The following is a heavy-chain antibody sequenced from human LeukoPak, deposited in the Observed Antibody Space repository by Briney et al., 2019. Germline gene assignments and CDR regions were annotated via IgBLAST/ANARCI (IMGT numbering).Heavy chain of an antibody. CDR1: GFTFSSYG. CDR2: ISGSGGMT. V-gene: IGHV3-23*01. CDR3: AKGHGSTWYDGLYYFDD. J-gene: IGHJ4*02. D-gene: IGHD6-13*01. Sequence: GGSLRLSCAASGFTFSSYGMSWVRQAPGKGLEWVSAISGSGGMTYYADSVKGRFTISRDNSKNTLYLQMNSLRAEDTGVYYCAKGHGSTWYDGLYYFDDWGQGTLVTVSS.